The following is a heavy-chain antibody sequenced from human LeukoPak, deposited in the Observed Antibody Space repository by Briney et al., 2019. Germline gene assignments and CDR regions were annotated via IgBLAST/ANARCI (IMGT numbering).Heavy chain of an antibody. D-gene: IGHD6-13*01. CDR2: IHDSGST. J-gene: IGHJ5*02. Sequence: SETLSLTCAVSGDSISSGGYSWTWIRQTPGKGLEWIAYIHDSGSTYYNPSLKSRLSISIDTSKNQFSLKLNSVTAADTAVYYCARVVAAAGNNWFDPWGQGTLVTVSS. V-gene: IGHV4-30-4*07. CDR3: ARVVAAAGNNWFDP. CDR1: GDSISSGGYS.